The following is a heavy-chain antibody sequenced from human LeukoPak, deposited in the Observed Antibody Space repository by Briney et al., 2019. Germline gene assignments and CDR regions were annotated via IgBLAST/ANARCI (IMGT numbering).Heavy chain of an antibody. Sequence: GESLKISCKGSGYSFTSYWIGWVRQLPGKGLEWMGIIYPGDSDTRYSPSFQGQVTISADKSISTAYLQWSSLKASDTAMYYCVRVRTRGVYYDSSGRPYYFDYWAEGTLVTVPS. CDR2: IYPGDSDT. CDR1: GYSFTSYW. D-gene: IGHD3-22*01. V-gene: IGHV5-51*01. J-gene: IGHJ4*02. CDR3: VRVRTRGVYYDSSGRPYYFDY.